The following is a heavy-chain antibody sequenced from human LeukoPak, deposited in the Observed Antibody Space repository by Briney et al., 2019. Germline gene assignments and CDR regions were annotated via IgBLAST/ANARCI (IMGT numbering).Heavy chain of an antibody. Sequence: GESLEISCKGSGYSFASYWIGWVRQMPGKGLEWMGIIYPGDSDTRYSPSFQGQVTISADKSISTAYLQWSSLKASDTAMYYCARAGIRYSSSWYVGYWGQGTLVTVSS. D-gene: IGHD6-13*01. V-gene: IGHV5-51*01. CDR2: IYPGDSDT. J-gene: IGHJ4*02. CDR3: ARAGIRYSSSWYVGY. CDR1: GYSFASYW.